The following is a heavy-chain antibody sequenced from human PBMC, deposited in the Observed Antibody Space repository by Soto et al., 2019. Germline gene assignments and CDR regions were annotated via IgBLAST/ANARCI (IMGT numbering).Heavy chain of an antibody. CDR1: GYSFTHFE. CDR3: ARGLTRLNF. D-gene: IGHD7-27*01. V-gene: IGHV1-3*04. CDR2: INTGNGDT. J-gene: IGHJ4*02. Sequence: QVQLVQSGPEVKQPGASVRISCQASGYSFTHFEMHWVRQAPGQRLEWMGWINTGNGDTKYSQKFQGRVTFTRDTSASTAYLDLDGLTSDDRSFFFCARGLTRLNFWGKGTLFTFSS.